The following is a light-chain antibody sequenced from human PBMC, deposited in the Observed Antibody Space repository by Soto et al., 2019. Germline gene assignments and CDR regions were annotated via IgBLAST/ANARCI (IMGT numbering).Light chain of an antibody. J-gene: IGKJ4*01. CDR1: QSISSN. CDR3: QQYNNWPPFT. V-gene: IGKV3-15*01. CDR2: GAS. Sequence: EIVMTQSPATLSVSPGERATLSCRASQSISSNLAWYQQAPGQAPRLLIYGASTRASGIPARFSGSGSGTEFTLTISSLQSEDFAVYYCQQYNNWPPFTLGGGTKVDI.